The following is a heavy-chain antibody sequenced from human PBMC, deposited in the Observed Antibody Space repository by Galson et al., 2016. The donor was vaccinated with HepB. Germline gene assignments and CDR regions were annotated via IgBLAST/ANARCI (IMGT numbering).Heavy chain of an antibody. CDR1: GFTFSNYA. CDR3: VKGDRVTGTIEYLLH. Sequence: SLRLSCAASGFTFSNYAMTWVRQAPGKGLRWLSLISGGGGSAYYADSVRGRFTISRDNSKNTLYLQMNSLRAEDTAMYYCVKGDRVTGTIEYLLHWGQGTLVTVSS. CDR2: ISGGGGSA. J-gene: IGHJ1*01. D-gene: IGHD1-7*01. V-gene: IGHV3-23*01.